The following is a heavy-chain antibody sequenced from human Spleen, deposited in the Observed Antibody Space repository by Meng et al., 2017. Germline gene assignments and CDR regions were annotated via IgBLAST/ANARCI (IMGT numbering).Heavy chain of an antibody. J-gene: IGHJ6*02. Sequence: GESLKISCAASGFTFSNYEMNWVRQAPGKGLEWVSYITRSGTTISYADSVKGRFTISRDSAKNSLYLQMNSLRAEDTAVYYCARGPCSSTSCYVSYYYRMDVWGQETTVTVSS. CDR1: GFTFSNYE. CDR3: ARGPCSSTSCYVSYYYRMDV. D-gene: IGHD2-2*01. CDR2: ITRSGTTI. V-gene: IGHV3-48*03.